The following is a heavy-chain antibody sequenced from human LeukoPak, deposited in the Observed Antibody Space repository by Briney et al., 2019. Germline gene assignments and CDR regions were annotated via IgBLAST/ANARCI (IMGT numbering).Heavy chain of an antibody. D-gene: IGHD2-15*01. V-gene: IGHV3-48*03. CDR2: ISNGGTTI. CDR1: GFTFSTYE. J-gene: IGHJ3*01. CDR3: AREICQSGSRCYDAFDV. Sequence: GGSLRLSCAASGFTFSTYEMDWVRQAPGKGLEWISYISNGGTTILYADSVKGRFTISRDDAKNSLYLQMNGLRAEDTALYYCAREICQSGSRCYDAFDVWGQGTMVTVSS.